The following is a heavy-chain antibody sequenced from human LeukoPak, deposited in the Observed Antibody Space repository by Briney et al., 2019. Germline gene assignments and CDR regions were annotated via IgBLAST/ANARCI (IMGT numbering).Heavy chain of an antibody. CDR3: ARVHCSSTSCYIAYYYGMDV. CDR1: GFTFSDYY. D-gene: IGHD2-2*02. J-gene: IGHJ6*02. CDR2: ISSSGSTI. V-gene: IGHV3-11*01. Sequence: PGGSLRLSCAASGFTFSDYYMSWIRQAPGKGLEWVSYISSSGSTICYADSVKGRFTISRDNAKNSLYLQMNSLRAEDTAVYYCARVHCSSTSCYIAYYYGMDVWGQGTTVTVSS.